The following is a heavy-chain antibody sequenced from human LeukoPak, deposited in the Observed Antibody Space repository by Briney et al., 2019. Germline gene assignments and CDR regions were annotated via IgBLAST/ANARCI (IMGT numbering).Heavy chain of an antibody. CDR2: INHSGST. CDR3: ARHGSRNYHQGAFDI. Sequence: SETLSLTCAVYGGSFSGYYWSWIRQPPRKGLEWIGEINHSGSTNYNPSLKSRVTISVDTSKNQFSLKLSSVTAADTAVYYCARHGSRNYHQGAFDIWGQGTMVTVSS. CDR1: GGSFSGYY. V-gene: IGHV4-34*01. D-gene: IGHD1-7*01. J-gene: IGHJ3*02.